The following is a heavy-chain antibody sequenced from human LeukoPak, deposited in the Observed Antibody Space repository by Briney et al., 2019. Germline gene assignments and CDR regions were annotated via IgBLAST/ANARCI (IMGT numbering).Heavy chain of an antibody. D-gene: IGHD3-16*01. CDR1: GGTFSSYA. Sequence: SVKVSCKASGGTFSSYAISWVRQAPGQGLEWMGGIIPIFGTANYAQKFQGRVTITADESTSTAYMELSSLRSEDTAVYYCARASGYDYALSYYFDYRGQGTLVTVSS. J-gene: IGHJ4*02. CDR2: IIPIFGTA. CDR3: ARASGYDYALSYYFDY. V-gene: IGHV1-69*13.